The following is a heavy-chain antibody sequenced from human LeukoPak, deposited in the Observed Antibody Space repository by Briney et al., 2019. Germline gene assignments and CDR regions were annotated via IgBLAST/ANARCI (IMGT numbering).Heavy chain of an antibody. CDR2: INPNSGGT. CDR3: ARSFDYDSSGYYVPFDY. CDR1: GYTFTGYY. J-gene: IGHJ4*02. V-gene: IGHV1-2*02. D-gene: IGHD3-22*01. Sequence: ASVKVSCKASGYTFTGYYMHWVRQAPGQGLEWMGWINPNSGGTNYAQKFQGRVTMTRDTSISTAYMELIRLRSDDTAVYYCARSFDYDSSGYYVPFDYWGQGTLVTVSS.